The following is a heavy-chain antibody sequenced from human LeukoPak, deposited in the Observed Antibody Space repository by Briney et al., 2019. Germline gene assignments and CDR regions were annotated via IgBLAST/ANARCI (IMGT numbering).Heavy chain of an antibody. Sequence: PGGSLRLSCAASGFTFSSYAMSWVRQAPGKGLEWVAAISVSDGSTYYADSVKGRFTISRDNSMNTLYLQMNSLRAEDTAVYYCAQRMAVAGTRSFNHWGQGTLVTVSS. CDR2: ISVSDGST. J-gene: IGHJ1*01. CDR1: GFTFSSYA. D-gene: IGHD6-19*01. CDR3: AQRMAVAGTRSFNH. V-gene: IGHV3-23*01.